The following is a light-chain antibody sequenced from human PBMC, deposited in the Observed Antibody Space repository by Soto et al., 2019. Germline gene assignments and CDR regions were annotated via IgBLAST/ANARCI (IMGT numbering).Light chain of an antibody. CDR3: QQDQSWPPRT. CDR1: QSVSSN. J-gene: IGKJ1*01. V-gene: IGKV3D-15*01. Sequence: EIVMTQSPTILSVSPGERATLSCRASQSVSSNLAWDQQKPGQAPRLLIYGVYTRAPGIPARFSGSGSVTEVTRTSSSLQSEEFAVYYCQQDQSWPPRTFGQGTEVESK. CDR2: GVY.